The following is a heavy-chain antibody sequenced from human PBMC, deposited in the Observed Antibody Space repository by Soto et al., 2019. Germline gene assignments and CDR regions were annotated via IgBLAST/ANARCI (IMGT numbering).Heavy chain of an antibody. CDR1: VFTFSIYE. Sequence: WGALRLSCASSVFTFSIYEMTWVRQAPGKGLEWVSYISSSGSTIYYADSVKGRFTISRDNAKNSLYLQMNSLRAEDTAVYYCARDPYDILTGYPYNWFDPWGQGTLVTVSS. D-gene: IGHD3-9*01. V-gene: IGHV3-48*03. J-gene: IGHJ5*02. CDR2: ISSSGSTI. CDR3: ARDPYDILTGYPYNWFDP.